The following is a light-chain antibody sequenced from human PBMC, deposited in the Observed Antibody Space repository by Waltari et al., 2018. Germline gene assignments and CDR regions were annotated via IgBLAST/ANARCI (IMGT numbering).Light chain of an antibody. CDR1: QGIRND. CDR2: GAS. Sequence: DIQMTQSPSPLSASVGDRPIITCRASQGIRNDLGWFQQRPGKAPKRLICGASTWQSGVPSRFSGSGSGTEFTLTISSLQPEDFATYYCLQHNSYPYTFGQGTKLEIK. CDR3: LQHNSYPYT. V-gene: IGKV1-17*01. J-gene: IGKJ2*01.